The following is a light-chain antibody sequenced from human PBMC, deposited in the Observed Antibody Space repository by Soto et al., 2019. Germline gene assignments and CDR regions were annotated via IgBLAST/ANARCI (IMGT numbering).Light chain of an antibody. CDR3: QQYGSSPIT. V-gene: IGKV3-15*01. J-gene: IGKJ5*01. CDR1: QSVSSN. Sequence: EIVMTQSPATLSVSLGERATVSCRASQSVSSNLAWYQQQPGQAPRLLIYGASTRATGIPARFSGSGSGTEFTLTISRLEPEDFAVYYCQQYGSSPITFGQGTRLEI. CDR2: GAS.